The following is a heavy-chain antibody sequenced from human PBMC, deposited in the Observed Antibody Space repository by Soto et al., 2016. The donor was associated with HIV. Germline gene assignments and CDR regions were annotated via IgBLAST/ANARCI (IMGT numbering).Heavy chain of an antibody. CDR2: IISSGGST. V-gene: IGHV1-46*01. Sequence: QVQLVQSGAEVKKPGASVKVSCKASGYTFTSYYMHWVRQAPGQGLEWMGIIISSGGSTDYAQKFQGRVTLTRDTSTNTVYMELSSLRSEDTAVYYCARVAGGFFDYWGQGTLVTVSS. D-gene: IGHD5-12*01. J-gene: IGHJ4*02. CDR3: ARVAGGFFDY. CDR1: GYTFTSYY.